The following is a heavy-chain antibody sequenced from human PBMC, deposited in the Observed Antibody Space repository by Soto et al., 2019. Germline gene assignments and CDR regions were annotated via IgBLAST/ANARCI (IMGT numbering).Heavy chain of an antibody. J-gene: IGHJ4*02. Sequence: PGGSLRLSCAASGFTFSSYWMSWVRQAPGKGLEWVANIKQDGSEKYYVDSVKGRFTISRDNAKNSLYLQMNSLRAEDTAVYYCAADEGSSSWPDFNGDYWGQGTLVTVSS. V-gene: IGHV3-7*01. D-gene: IGHD6-13*01. CDR3: AADEGSSSWPDFNGDY. CDR2: IKQDGSEK. CDR1: GFTFSSYW.